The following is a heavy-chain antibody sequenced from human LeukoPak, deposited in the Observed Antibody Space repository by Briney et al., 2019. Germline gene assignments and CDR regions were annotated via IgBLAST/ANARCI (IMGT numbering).Heavy chain of an antibody. V-gene: IGHV4-59*12. J-gene: IGHJ5*02. Sequence: SETLSLTCSVSGGSISNNYWSWVRQPPGKGREWIGYIYYSGSTNYNPSLTSRVTISVDTSKNQFSLKLSSVTSADTALYYCARLRDGYNFGWFDPWGQGTLVTVSS. CDR2: IYYSGST. D-gene: IGHD5-24*01. CDR3: ARLRDGYNFGWFDP. CDR1: GGSISNNY.